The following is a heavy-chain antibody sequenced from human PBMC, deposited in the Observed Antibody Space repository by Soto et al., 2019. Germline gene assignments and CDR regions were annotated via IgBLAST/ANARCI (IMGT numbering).Heavy chain of an antibody. CDR2: ISGSGGST. D-gene: IGHD3-3*01. V-gene: IGHV3-23*01. Sequence: EVQLLESGGGLVQPGGSLRLSCAASGFTFSSYAMSWVRQAPGKGLEWVSAISGSGGSTYYADSVKGRFTISRDNSKNTLYLQMNSVRAEDTAVYYCAKEFVPSGTYYYYGMDVWGQGTTVTVSS. CDR1: GFTFSSYA. J-gene: IGHJ6*02. CDR3: AKEFVPSGTYYYYGMDV.